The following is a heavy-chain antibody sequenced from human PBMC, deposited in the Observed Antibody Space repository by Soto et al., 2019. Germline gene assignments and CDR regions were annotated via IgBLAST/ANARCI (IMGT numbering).Heavy chain of an antibody. J-gene: IGHJ6*02. CDR2: ISYDGSNK. V-gene: IGHV3-30*03. D-gene: IGHD3-3*01. Sequence: PGGALRLSCAASGFTFSSYGMHWVRQAPGKGLEWVAVISYDGSNKYYADSVKGRFTISRDNSKNTLYLQMNSLRAEDTAVYYCAGGYDFWSGYLQHYYYYYGMDVWGQGTTVPVSS. CDR1: GFTFSSYG. CDR3: AGGYDFWSGYLQHYYYYYGMDV.